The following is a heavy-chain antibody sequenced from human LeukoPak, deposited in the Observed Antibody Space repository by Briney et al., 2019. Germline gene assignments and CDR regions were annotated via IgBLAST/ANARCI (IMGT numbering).Heavy chain of an antibody. CDR3: AREVAAGYFDS. CDR1: GYTFTSYG. V-gene: IGHV1-18*04. J-gene: IGHJ4*02. CDR2: ISVYNGNT. Sequence: ASVKVSCKASGYTFTSYGISWVRQAPGQGLEWMGWISVYNGNTNYAQKLQGRVTMTTDTSTSTAYMELRSLGSDDTAVYYCAREVAAGYFDSWGQGTLVTVPS. D-gene: IGHD6-13*01.